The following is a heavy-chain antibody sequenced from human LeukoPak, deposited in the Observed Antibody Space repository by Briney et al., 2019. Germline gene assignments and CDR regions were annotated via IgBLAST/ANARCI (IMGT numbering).Heavy chain of an antibody. CDR1: GFTFSSYG. CDR2: IRYDGSNK. CDR3: AKDRRLHPGYFDY. Sequence: GGSLRLSCAASGFTFSSYGMYWVRQAPGKGLEWVAFIRYDGSNKYYADSVKGRFTISRDNSKNTLYLQMNSLRAVDTAVYYCAKDRRLHPGYFDYWGQGTLVTVSS. J-gene: IGHJ4*02. V-gene: IGHV3-30*02. D-gene: IGHD3-10*01.